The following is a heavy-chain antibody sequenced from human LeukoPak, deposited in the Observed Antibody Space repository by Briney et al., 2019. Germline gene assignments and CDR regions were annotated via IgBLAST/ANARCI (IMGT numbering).Heavy chain of an antibody. CDR3: ARATLPYYYYYMDV. CDR2: ISAYNGNT. Sequence: ASVTVSCKASGYTFTSYGISWVRQAPGQGLEWMGWISAYNGNTNYAQKLQGRVTMTTDTSTSTAYMELRSLRSDDTAVYYCARATLPYYYYYMDVWGKGTTLTVSS. V-gene: IGHV1-18*01. CDR1: GYTFTSYG. J-gene: IGHJ6*03.